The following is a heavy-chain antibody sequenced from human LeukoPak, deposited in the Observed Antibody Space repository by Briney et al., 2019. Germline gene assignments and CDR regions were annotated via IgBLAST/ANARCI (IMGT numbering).Heavy chain of an antibody. D-gene: IGHD3-10*01. CDR2: IRSSGVST. CDR3: AKEVRESAWYYFDY. CDR1: GFTFNTYA. J-gene: IGHJ4*02. V-gene: IGHV3-23*01. Sequence: PGGSLRLSCAASGFTFNTYAMSWVRQAPGKGLEWVSGIRSSGVSTYYADSVKGRFTISRDNSKNTLYLQMNNLRAEDTAVYYCAKEVRESAWYYFDYWGQGTLVTVSS.